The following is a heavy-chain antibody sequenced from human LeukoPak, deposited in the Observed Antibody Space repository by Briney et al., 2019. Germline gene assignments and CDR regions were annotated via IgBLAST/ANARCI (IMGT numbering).Heavy chain of an antibody. J-gene: IGHJ4*02. CDR2: ISYDGSNK. D-gene: IGHD6-19*01. Sequence: GGSLRLSCAASGFTFSSYGMHWVRQAPGKGLEWVAVISYDGSNKYYADSVKGRFTISRDNSKNTLYLQMNSLRSDDTAVYYCARGRGGGQWLANFDYWGQGTLVTVSS. CDR1: GFTFSSYG. CDR3: ARGRGGGQWLANFDY. V-gene: IGHV3-30*03.